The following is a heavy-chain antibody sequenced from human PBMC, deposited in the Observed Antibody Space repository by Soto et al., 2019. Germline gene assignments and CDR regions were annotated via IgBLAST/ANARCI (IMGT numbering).Heavy chain of an antibody. J-gene: IGHJ6*03. CDR2: ISYDGSNK. CDR1: GFTFSSYG. Sequence: QVQLVESGGGVVQPGRSLRLSCAASGFTFSSYGMHWVRQAPGKGLEWVAVISYDGSNKYYADSVKGRFTISRDNSKNTLYLQMNGLRAEDTAVYYCAKMAILFLEWSQYYYYMGVWGKGTTVPVSS. V-gene: IGHV3-30*18. D-gene: IGHD3-3*01. CDR3: AKMAILFLEWSQYYYYMGV.